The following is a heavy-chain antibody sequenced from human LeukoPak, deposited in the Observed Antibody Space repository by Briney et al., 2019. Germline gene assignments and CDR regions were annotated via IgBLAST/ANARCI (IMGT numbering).Heavy chain of an antibody. Sequence: ASVKVSCKASGYTFTSYAMHWVRQAPGQRLEWMGWINAGNSNTKYSQKFQGRVTITRDTSASTAYMELSSLRSEDTAVYYCATLAVAGRGPLWGQGTLVTVSS. CDR3: ATLAVAGRGPL. V-gene: IGHV1-3*01. J-gene: IGHJ4*02. D-gene: IGHD6-19*01. CDR1: GYTFTSYA. CDR2: INAGNSNT.